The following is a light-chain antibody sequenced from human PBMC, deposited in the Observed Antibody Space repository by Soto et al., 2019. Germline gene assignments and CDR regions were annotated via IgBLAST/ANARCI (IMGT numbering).Light chain of an antibody. V-gene: IGKV1-39*01. CDR2: AAS. Sequence: DIQMTQSPSSLSASVGDRVTITCRASQGISSYLNWYQQKPGKAPKVLIYAASSLQSGVPSRFSGSGSGTDFTLTISSLQPEDFATYYCQQSYRTPRTFGQGTKVEIK. J-gene: IGKJ1*01. CDR1: QGISSY. CDR3: QQSYRTPRT.